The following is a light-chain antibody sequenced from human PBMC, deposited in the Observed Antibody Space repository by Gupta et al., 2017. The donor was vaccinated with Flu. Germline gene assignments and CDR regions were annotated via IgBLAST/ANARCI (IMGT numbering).Light chain of an antibody. Sequence: DIQMTQSPSSLSASVGDRVTITCRAGQSISTYLNWYQQKPGRAPKLLIFAASTLQAGVPSRFSGSGSATEFTLTITSLQREDFATYYCQQSFSTPLTFGGGTKVE. V-gene: IGKV1-39*01. CDR1: QSISTY. CDR3: QQSFSTPLT. CDR2: AAS. J-gene: IGKJ4*01.